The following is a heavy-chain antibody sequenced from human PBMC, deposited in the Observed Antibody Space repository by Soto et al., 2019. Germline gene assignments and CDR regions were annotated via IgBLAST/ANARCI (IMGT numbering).Heavy chain of an antibody. D-gene: IGHD3-22*01. CDR1: GGSISSYY. V-gene: IGHV4-4*07. J-gene: IGHJ4*02. CDR2: IYTSGST. CDR3: AREIRYYDSSGYYFISDY. Sequence: PSETLSLTCTASGGSISSYYWSWIRQPAGKGLEWIGRIYTSGSTNYNPSLKSRVTMSVDTSKNQFSLKLSSVTAADTAVYYCAREIRYYDSSGYYFISDYWGEGTLGTV.